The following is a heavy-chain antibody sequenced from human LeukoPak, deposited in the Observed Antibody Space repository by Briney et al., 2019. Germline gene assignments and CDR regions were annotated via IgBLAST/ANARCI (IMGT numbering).Heavy chain of an antibody. CDR2: IYSDGRT. Sequence: GGSLRLSCAASGFTVSNNYMNWVHQARGKGLEWVSVIYSDGRTYYADSVKGRFTISRDNSKNTLYLQINSLRAEDTAVYYCAKSRTIGVSAADYWGQGTLVTVSS. CDR1: GFTVSNNY. J-gene: IGHJ4*02. V-gene: IGHV3-53*05. D-gene: IGHD6-19*01. CDR3: AKSRTIGVSAADY.